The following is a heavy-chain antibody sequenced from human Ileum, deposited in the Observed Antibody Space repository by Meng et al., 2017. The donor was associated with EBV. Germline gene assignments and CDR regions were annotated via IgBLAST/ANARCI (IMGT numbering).Heavy chain of an antibody. CDR1: GGSISRSDW. Sequence: QVQLQQLGPGLLKPSETLSLTCAASGGSISRSDWWSWVRQPPGKGLEWIGETSHSGSTNYSPSLKSRVTISLDKSKNQLSLKLNSVTAADTAVYYCASSDYYRSDYWGQGTLVTVSS. CDR3: ASSDYYRSDY. D-gene: IGHD3-22*01. J-gene: IGHJ4*02. V-gene: IGHV4-4*02. CDR2: TSHSGST.